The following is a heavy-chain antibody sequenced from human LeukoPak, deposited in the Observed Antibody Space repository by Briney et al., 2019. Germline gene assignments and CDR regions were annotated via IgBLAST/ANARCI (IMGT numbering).Heavy chain of an antibody. J-gene: IGHJ6*03. CDR2: IYSSGRT. D-gene: IGHD3-10*01. CDR1: GGSISSYY. V-gene: IGHV4-4*07. CDR3: ARDFRLVGGRYMDV. Sequence: SETLSLTCTVSGGSISSYYWMWLPRPAGKGLEGVGRIYSSGRTNYNPSLKRRITISHDTSKDQFSLKLSSVTAADPAVCYCARDFRLVGGRYMDVWGKGTTVTVSS.